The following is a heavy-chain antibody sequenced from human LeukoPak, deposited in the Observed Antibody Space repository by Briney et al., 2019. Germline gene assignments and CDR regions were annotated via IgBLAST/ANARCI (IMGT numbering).Heavy chain of an antibody. Sequence: SETLSLTCAVYGGSFSGYYWSWIRQPPGKGLEWMGEINHSGSTNYNPSLKSRVTISVSTSKHQFSLKLSSVTAADTAVYYCARWYYDLWSGYYRLGYYYMDVWGKGTTVTVSS. D-gene: IGHD3-3*01. CDR2: INHSGST. CDR3: ARWYYDLWSGYYRLGYYYMDV. J-gene: IGHJ6*03. V-gene: IGHV4-34*01. CDR1: GGSFSGYY.